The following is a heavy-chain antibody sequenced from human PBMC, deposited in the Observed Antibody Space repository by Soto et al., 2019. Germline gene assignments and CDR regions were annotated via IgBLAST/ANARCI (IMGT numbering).Heavy chain of an antibody. Sequence: QVQLVESGGGVVQPGRSLRLSCAASGFTFSSYAMHWVRQAPGKGLEWVAVISYDGSNKYYADSVKGRFTISRDNSKNTXXLQMNSLRAEDTAVYYCARDVSSSWYGYYYYGMDVWGQGTTVTVSS. D-gene: IGHD6-13*01. CDR3: ARDVSSSWYGYYYYGMDV. J-gene: IGHJ6*02. CDR1: GFTFSSYA. CDR2: ISYDGSNK. V-gene: IGHV3-30-3*01.